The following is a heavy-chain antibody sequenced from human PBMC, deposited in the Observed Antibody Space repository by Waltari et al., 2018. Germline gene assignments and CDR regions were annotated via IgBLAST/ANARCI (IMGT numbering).Heavy chain of an antibody. CDR2: ISYSGPT. CDR3: ATYIGASVGTASFDV. D-gene: IGHD5-12*01. J-gene: IGHJ3*01. V-gene: IGHV4-39*01. Sequence: QLQLQESGPGLVKPSETVSLTCSVSGGSITSARHYWGWIRQPPGQGLEWIGTISYSGPTYNSPSLQSRVTISRDTSKNQLSLKLYSVTASDTAVYYCATYIGASVGTASFDVWGQGTMVTVSS. CDR1: GGSITSARHY.